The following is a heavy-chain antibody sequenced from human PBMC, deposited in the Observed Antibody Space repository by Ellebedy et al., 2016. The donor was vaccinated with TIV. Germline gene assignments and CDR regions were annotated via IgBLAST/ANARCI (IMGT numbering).Heavy chain of an antibody. J-gene: IGHJ4*02. CDR3: ARHRKNDVLTGYDY. CDR1: GGSVTSYY. V-gene: IGHV4-59*08. Sequence: SETLSLXXSVSGGSVTSYYWSWIRQPPGKGLEWIGYIHHTGFTNYNPSLKGRVSVAVDKYRNKLSVRLSSVTAADMAVYYCARHRKNDVLTGYDYWGQGILVTVSS. CDR2: IHHTGFT. D-gene: IGHD3-9*01.